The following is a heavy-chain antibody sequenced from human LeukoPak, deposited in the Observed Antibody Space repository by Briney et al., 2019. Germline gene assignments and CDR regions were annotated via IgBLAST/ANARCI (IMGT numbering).Heavy chain of an antibody. J-gene: IGHJ4*01. D-gene: IGHD6-19*01. CDR3: AKGISSSGWSYFDY. Sequence: GGSLRLSCAASGFTFSNSAMSWVRQAPGKGLEWVSILSGSGITTYYADSVKGRFTISRDNSKNTLHLQMNRLRAEDTAVYYCAKGISSSGWSYFDYWGHGTLVTVFS. CDR2: LSGSGITT. CDR1: GFTFSNSA. V-gene: IGHV3-23*01.